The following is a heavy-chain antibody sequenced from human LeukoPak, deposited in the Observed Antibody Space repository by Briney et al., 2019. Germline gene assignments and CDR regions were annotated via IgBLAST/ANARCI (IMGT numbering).Heavy chain of an antibody. Sequence: SETLSLTCTVSGGSISSSSYYWGWIRQPPGKGLEWIGSIYYSGSTYYNPSLKSRVTISVDTSKNQFSLKLSSVTAADTAVYYCARRLSNPPYYFDYWGQGTLVTVSS. CDR2: IYYSGST. CDR3: ARRLSNPPYYFDY. J-gene: IGHJ4*02. CDR1: GGSISSSSYY. D-gene: IGHD2/OR15-2a*01. V-gene: IGHV4-39*07.